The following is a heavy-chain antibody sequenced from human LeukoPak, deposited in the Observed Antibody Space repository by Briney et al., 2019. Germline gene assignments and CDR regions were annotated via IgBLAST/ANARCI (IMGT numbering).Heavy chain of an antibody. CDR2: IKRDGSEE. CDR3: ARGHLEY. V-gene: IGHV3-7*01. CDR1: GFTFSSYW. D-gene: IGHD1-1*01. Sequence: GGSLRLSCAASGFTFSSYWMSWVRQAPGKGLEWVANIKRDGSEEYYLDSVKGRFTISRDNAKNSLNSLRAEDTAVYYCARGHLEYRGQGTRVTVS. J-gene: IGHJ4*02.